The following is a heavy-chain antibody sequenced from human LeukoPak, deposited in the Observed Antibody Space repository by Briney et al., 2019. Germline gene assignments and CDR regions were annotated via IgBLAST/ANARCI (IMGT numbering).Heavy chain of an antibody. CDR1: GYTFTSYG. Sequence: ASVKVSCKASGYTFTSYGFSWVRQAPGQGLEWMGWISAYNGDTNYAQKLQGRVTMTADTSTTTAYMELRSLRSDDTAVYYCARGWLQPYWYFDLWGRGTLVTVSS. V-gene: IGHV1-18*01. CDR3: ARGWLQPYWYFDL. J-gene: IGHJ2*01. D-gene: IGHD5-24*01. CDR2: ISAYNGDT.